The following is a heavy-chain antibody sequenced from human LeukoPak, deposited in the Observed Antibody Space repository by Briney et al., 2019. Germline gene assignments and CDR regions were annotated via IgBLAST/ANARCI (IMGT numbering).Heavy chain of an antibody. CDR1: GGSFSGYY. D-gene: IGHD3-10*01. Sequence: SETLSLACAVYGGSFSGYYWSWIRQPPGKGLEWVGEINHSGSTNYNPSLKSRVTISVDTSKNQFSLKLSSVTAADTAVYYCARGSSGSGSYYNPYGMDVWGKGTTVTVSS. CDR2: INHSGST. J-gene: IGHJ6*04. CDR3: ARGSSGSGSYYNPYGMDV. V-gene: IGHV4-34*01.